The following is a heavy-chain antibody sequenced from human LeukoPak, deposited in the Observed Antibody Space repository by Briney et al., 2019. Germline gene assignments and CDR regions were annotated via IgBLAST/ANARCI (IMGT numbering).Heavy chain of an antibody. CDR1: GGSFSGYY. Sequence: SEALSLTCAVYGGSFSGYYWSWIRQPPGKGLEWIGEINHSGSTHYNPSLKSRVTISIDTSKNQFSLKLSSVTAADTAVYYCAGIPDHIDNWFDPWGQGTLVTVSS. CDR2: INHSGST. V-gene: IGHV4-34*01. CDR3: AGIPDHIDNWFDP. J-gene: IGHJ5*02. D-gene: IGHD5-12*01.